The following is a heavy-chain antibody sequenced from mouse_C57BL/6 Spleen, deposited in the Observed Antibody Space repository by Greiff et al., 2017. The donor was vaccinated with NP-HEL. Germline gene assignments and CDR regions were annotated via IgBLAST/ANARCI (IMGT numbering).Heavy chain of an antibody. Sequence: EVKLMESEGGLVQPGSSMKLSCTASGFTFSDYYMAWVRQVPEKGLEWVANINYDGSSTYYLDSLKSRFIISRDNAKNILYLQMSSLKSEDTATYYCARESYYSNRWYFDVWGTGTTVTVSS. CDR3: ARESYYSNRWYFDV. CDR2: INYDGSST. D-gene: IGHD2-5*01. CDR1: GFTFSDYY. J-gene: IGHJ1*03. V-gene: IGHV5-16*01.